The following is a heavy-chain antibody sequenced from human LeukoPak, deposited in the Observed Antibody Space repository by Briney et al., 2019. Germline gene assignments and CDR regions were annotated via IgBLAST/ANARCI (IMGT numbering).Heavy chain of an antibody. V-gene: IGHV3-74*01. Sequence: RPGGSLRLSCVASGFTFSTYVMGWVRQVPGKGLVWVSRINSDGSSTSYADSVKGRFTISRDNAKNTLYLQMNSLRAEDTAVYYCARDGDGYNFGHFDYWGQGTLVTVSS. CDR2: INSDGSST. CDR3: ARDGDGYNFGHFDY. D-gene: IGHD5-24*01. CDR1: GFTFSTYV. J-gene: IGHJ4*02.